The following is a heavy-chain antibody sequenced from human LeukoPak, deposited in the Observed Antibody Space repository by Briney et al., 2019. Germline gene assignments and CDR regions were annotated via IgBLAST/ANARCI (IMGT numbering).Heavy chain of an antibody. CDR1: GFTFSDYY. CDR2: ISSSGSTI. D-gene: IGHD3-22*01. Sequence: GGSLRLSCAASGFTFSDYYMSWIRQAPGKGLEWVSYISSSGSTIYYADSVKGRFTISRDNAKNSLYLQMNSLRAEDTAVYYCARDTADYYDSSGYYPTDYWGQGTLVTVSS. CDR3: ARDTADYYDSSGYYPTDY. V-gene: IGHV3-11*01. J-gene: IGHJ4*02.